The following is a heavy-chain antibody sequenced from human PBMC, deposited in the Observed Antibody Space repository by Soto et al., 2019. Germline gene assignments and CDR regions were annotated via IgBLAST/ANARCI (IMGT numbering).Heavy chain of an antibody. J-gene: IGHJ4*02. D-gene: IGHD6-19*01. CDR3: ARETGLRSSGWSYYFDF. CDR1: GFTLSSYS. Sequence: EVQLVESGGGMVQPGGSLRVSCAASGFTLSSYSMHWVRQAPGKGLEWVSYISGSGGTIYYADSGKGRFTISRDNAKNSLSVQMNSLRDEDTAVYFCARETGLRSSGWSYYFDFWGQGPRVTVSS. CDR2: ISGSGGTI. V-gene: IGHV3-48*02.